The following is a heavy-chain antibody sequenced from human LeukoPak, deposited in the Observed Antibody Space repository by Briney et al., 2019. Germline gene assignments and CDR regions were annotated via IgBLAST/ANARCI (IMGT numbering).Heavy chain of an antibody. V-gene: IGHV3-7*01. Sequence: GGPLRLSCAASGFTFSSYWMSWVRQAPGKGLEWVANIKQDGSEKYYVDSVKGRFTISRDDAKNSLYLQMNSLRAEDTAVYYCARGSDIVVVPAAHFDYWGQGTLVTVSS. J-gene: IGHJ4*02. CDR2: IKQDGSEK. CDR3: ARGSDIVVVPAAHFDY. D-gene: IGHD2-2*01. CDR1: GFTFSSYW.